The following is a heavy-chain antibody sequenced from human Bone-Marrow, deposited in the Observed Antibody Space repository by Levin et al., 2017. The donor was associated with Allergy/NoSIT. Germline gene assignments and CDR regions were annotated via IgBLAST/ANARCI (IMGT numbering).Heavy chain of an antibody. D-gene: IGHD4-17*01. J-gene: IGHJ4*02. V-gene: IGHV3-21*01. CDR1: GFSFSDYT. CDR2: ISSGSTYI. Sequence: GGSLRLSCAASGFSFSDYTMNWVRQAPGKGLEWVSSISSGSTYIYYANSVRGRFTISRDNAKNSLYLQLNSLRAEDTALYYCASDLDYGDYTSDYWGQGTLVTVSS. CDR3: ASDLDYGDYTSDY.